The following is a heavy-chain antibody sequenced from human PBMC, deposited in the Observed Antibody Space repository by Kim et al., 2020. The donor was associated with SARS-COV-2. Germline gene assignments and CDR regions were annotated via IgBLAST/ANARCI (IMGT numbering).Heavy chain of an antibody. CDR2: ISGSGGST. D-gene: IGHD1-26*01. Sequence: GGSLRLSCAASGFTFSSYAMSWVRQAPGKGLEWVSAISGSGGSTYYADSVKGRFTISRDNSKNTLYLQMNSLRAEDTAVYYCAVVGATIGLYYYYGMDVWGQGPTVTV. CDR3: AVVGATIGLYYYYGMDV. J-gene: IGHJ6*02. CDR1: GFTFSSYA. V-gene: IGHV3-23*01.